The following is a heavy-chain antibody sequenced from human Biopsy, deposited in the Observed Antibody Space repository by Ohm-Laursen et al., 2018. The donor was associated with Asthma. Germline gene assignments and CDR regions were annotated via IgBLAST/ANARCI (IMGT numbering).Heavy chain of an antibody. Sequence: SLRLSCTASGFTFSHYNMNWVRQAPGKGLEWVSSITDTSRYIKYADSVRGRFTISRDNAKNSLYLQMNSLRAEDTAVYYCARDGPEPPTKLDYWGPGTLVTVSS. V-gene: IGHV3-21*01. J-gene: IGHJ4*02. CDR3: ARDGPEPPTKLDY. D-gene: IGHD1-14*01. CDR2: ITDTSRYI. CDR1: GFTFSHYN.